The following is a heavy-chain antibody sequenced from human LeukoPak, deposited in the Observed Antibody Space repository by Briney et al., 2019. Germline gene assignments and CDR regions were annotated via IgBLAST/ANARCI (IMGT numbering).Heavy chain of an antibody. Sequence: GGSLRLSCAASGFTFSSYGMHWVRQAPGKGLEWVAAISYDGSNKYYADSVKGRFTISRDNSKNTLYLQMNSLRAEDTAVYYCAKDEFEGEVEKGYCSSTSCPPPFDPWGQGTLVTVSS. J-gene: IGHJ5*02. CDR3: AKDEFEGEVEKGYCSSTSCPPPFDP. CDR1: GFTFSSYG. CDR2: ISYDGSNK. D-gene: IGHD2-2*01. V-gene: IGHV3-30*18.